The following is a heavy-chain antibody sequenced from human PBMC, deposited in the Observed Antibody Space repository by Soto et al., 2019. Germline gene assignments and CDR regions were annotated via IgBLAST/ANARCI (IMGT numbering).Heavy chain of an antibody. CDR1: GYTFTIYG. CDR3: AATIIAVGGSGYYGLND. V-gene: IGHV1-18*01. CDR2: IRAYNGNT. J-gene: IGHJ6*02. D-gene: IGHD6-19*01. Sequence: ASVKVSCKASGYTFTIYGIGWVRQAPGQGLEWMGWIRAYNGNTNYAQKLQGRVTMTTDTSTSTAYMELRSLRSEDTAVYYCAATIIAVGGSGYYGLNDWGQGTAVTVSS.